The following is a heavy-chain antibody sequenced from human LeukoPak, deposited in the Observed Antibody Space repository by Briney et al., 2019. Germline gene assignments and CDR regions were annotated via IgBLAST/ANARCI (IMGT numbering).Heavy chain of an antibody. D-gene: IGHD3-10*01. CDR3: AREWRGSGDY. CDR2: ISSTSRNI. J-gene: IGHJ4*02. V-gene: IGHV3-48*04. Sequence: GGSLRLSCSASGFAFSSFSMFWVRQAPGKGLEWLSYISSTSRNIYYADSVKGRFTVSRDNAKNSLFLQMNSLRAEDTAIYYCAREWRGSGDYWGQGTLVTVSS. CDR1: GFAFSSFS.